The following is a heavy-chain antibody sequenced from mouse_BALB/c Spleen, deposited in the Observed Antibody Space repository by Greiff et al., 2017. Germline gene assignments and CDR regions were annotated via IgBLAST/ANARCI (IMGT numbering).Heavy chain of an antibody. CDR1: GYSITSDYA. D-gene: IGHD1-1*01. V-gene: IGHV3-2*02. J-gene: IGHJ3*01. CDR2: ISYSGST. CDR3: ARSDYGSSYVNWFAY. Sequence: EVQRVESGPGLVKPSQSLSLTCTVTGYSITSDYAWNWIRQFPGNKLEWMGYISYSGSTSYNPSLKSRISITRDTSKNQFFLQLNSVTTEDTATYYCARSDYGSSYVNWFAYWGQGTLVTVSA.